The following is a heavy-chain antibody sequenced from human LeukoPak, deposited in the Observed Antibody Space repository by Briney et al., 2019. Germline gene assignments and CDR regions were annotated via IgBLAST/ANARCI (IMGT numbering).Heavy chain of an antibody. V-gene: IGHV2-5*02. CDR3: ARSGNTRAFDI. CDR2: IYWDDDK. D-gene: IGHD4-23*01. Sequence: SGPTLVKPTQTLTLTCTFSGLSLTTSGVGVGWIRQPPGKALEWLALIYWDDDKRYSPSLKSRLTITKDTSKNQVVLTMTNMDPVDTATYYCARSGNTRAFDIWGQGTMVTVSS. J-gene: IGHJ3*02. CDR1: GLSLTTSGVG.